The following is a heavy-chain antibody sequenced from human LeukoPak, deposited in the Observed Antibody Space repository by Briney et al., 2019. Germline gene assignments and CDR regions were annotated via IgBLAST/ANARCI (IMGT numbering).Heavy chain of an antibody. D-gene: IGHD3-10*01. J-gene: IGHJ5*02. CDR2: IYYSGST. CDR3: ARDVVYYGSGNWFDP. CDR1: GGSISSYY. V-gene: IGHV4-59*01. Sequence: SETLSLTCTVSGGSISSYYWSWIRQPPGKGLEWIGYIYYSGSTNYNPSLKSRVTISVDTSKNQFSLKLSSVTAADTAVYYCARDVVYYGSGNWFDPWGQGTLVTVSS.